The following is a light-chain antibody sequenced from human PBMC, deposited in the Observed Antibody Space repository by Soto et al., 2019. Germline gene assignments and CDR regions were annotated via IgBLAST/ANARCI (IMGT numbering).Light chain of an antibody. CDR1: QSVSSNY. CDR3: QQYASSPT. J-gene: IGKJ5*01. Sequence: VFTQSPGTLSLSPGERATLSCRASQSVSSNYLAWYQQKPGQAPRRLIYAASSRATGIPDRFSGSGSGTDFTLTISRLEPEDFAVYYCQQYASSPTFGEGTRLEIK. V-gene: IGKV3-20*01. CDR2: AAS.